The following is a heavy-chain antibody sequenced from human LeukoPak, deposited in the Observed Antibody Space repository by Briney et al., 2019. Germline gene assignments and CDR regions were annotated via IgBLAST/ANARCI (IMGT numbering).Heavy chain of an antibody. V-gene: IGHV1-2*02. J-gene: IGHJ5*02. D-gene: IGHD6-13*01. CDR2: INPNSGGT. Sequence: VASVKVSCKASGYTFTGYYMHWVRQAPGQGLEGMGWINPNSGGTNYAQKFQGRVTMTRDTSISTAYMELSRLRSDDTAVYYCARRRIAAAGGWFDPWGQGTLVTVSP. CDR1: GYTFTGYY. CDR3: ARRRIAAAGGWFDP.